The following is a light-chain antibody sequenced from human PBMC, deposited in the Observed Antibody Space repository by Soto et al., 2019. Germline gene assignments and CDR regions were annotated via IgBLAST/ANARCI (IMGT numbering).Light chain of an antibody. CDR3: QQSHSSSWT. CDR2: GTS. Sequence: DSQLTQSPSSLSASVGDRVTITCRASQSISNSLNWYQQKPGKAPNLLIYGTSDLQSGVPSRFSGSGSGTEFPLTISSLQRDDFATYYCQQSHSSSWTFGQGTKVEIK. CDR1: QSISNS. V-gene: IGKV1-39*01. J-gene: IGKJ1*01.